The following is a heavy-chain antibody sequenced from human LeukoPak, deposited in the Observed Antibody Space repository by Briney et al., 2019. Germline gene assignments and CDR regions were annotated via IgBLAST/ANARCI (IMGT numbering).Heavy chain of an antibody. CDR3: ARGEYNWNDLHL. CDR1: GFNVRSTY. Sequence: GGSLRLSCAASGFNVRSTYMSWVRQAPGKGLEWVSVIYSGGTTYNADSVKGRFTISRDNSKNTLYLQMNSLRAEDTAVYYCARGEYNWNDLHLWGQGTLVTVSS. D-gene: IGHD1-20*01. CDR2: IYSGGTT. J-gene: IGHJ5*02. V-gene: IGHV3-53*01.